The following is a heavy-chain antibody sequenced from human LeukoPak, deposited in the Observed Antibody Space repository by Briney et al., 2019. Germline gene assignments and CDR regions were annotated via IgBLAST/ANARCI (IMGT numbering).Heavy chain of an antibody. V-gene: IGHV3-30-3*01. D-gene: IGHD5-12*01. CDR2: ISYDGSNK. CDR3: ARGGKWLPIPKPLDY. CDR1: GFTFSSYA. J-gene: IGHJ4*02. Sequence: GGSLRLSCAASGFTFSSYAMHWVRQAPGKGLEWVAVISYDGSNKYYADSVKGRFTISRDNSKNTLYLQMNSLRAEDTAVYYCARGGKWLPIPKPLDYWGQGTLVTVS.